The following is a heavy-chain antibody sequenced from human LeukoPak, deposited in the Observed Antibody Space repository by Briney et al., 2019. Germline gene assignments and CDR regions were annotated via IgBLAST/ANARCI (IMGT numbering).Heavy chain of an antibody. CDR2: IWYDGSNK. J-gene: IGHJ5*02. CDR3: ARDVVGGSSWYDNWFDP. CDR1: GFTFSSYG. Sequence: GGSLRLSCAASGFTFSSYGMHWVRQAPGKGLEWVAVIWYDGSNKYYADSVKGRFTISRDNAKNSLYLQMNSLRAEDTALYHCARDVVGGSSWYDNWFDPWGQGTLVTVSS. D-gene: IGHD6-13*01. V-gene: IGHV3-33*01.